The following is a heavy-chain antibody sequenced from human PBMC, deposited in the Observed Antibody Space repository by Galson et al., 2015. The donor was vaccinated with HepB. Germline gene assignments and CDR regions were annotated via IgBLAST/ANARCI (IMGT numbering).Heavy chain of an antibody. Sequence: LSLTCTVSGGSISGGNYYWSWIRQPPGKGLEWLGYVFYSGRSFNSPSLKSRVSISVDTSKNQISLKLSSVTAADTAVYFCARDEGDTSGYAPFDHWGQGTLVTVSS. V-gene: IGHV4-30-4*01. D-gene: IGHD3-22*01. CDR3: ARDEGDTSGYAPFDH. CDR2: VFYSGRS. J-gene: IGHJ4*02. CDR1: GGSISGGNYY.